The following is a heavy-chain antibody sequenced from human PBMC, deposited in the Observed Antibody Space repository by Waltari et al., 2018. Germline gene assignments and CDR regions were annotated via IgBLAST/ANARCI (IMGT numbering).Heavy chain of an antibody. D-gene: IGHD6-13*01. V-gene: IGHV3-7*01. J-gene: IGHJ4*02. CDR1: GLSFSNYW. CDR3: TRGGLDSSWYWRD. Sequence: EVQLVESGGGLAQPGGSLRLSCAASGLSFSNYWMTWVRQASGKGTEWVANIKEDGSEKYYMDSVKGRFTISRDNAKNSLYLQMNNLRVEDTAVYYCTRGGLDSSWYWRDWGQGTLVTVSS. CDR2: IKEDGSEK.